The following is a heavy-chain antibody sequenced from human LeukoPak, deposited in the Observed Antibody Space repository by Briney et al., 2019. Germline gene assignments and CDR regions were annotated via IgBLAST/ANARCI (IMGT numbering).Heavy chain of an antibody. CDR2: INHSGST. CDR3: ARLMNIVARTDVFGKKKRGYMDV. Sequence: SETLSLTCAVYAGSYSGYYWSWIRQPPGKGLEWIGEINHSGSTNYNPSLKSRVTISRDTSKSQVYMKLSCVTAADTAVYFCARLMNIVARTDVFGKKKRGYMDVWGKGTTVTISS. D-gene: IGHD5-12*01. V-gene: IGHV4-34*01. J-gene: IGHJ6*03. CDR1: AGSYSGYY.